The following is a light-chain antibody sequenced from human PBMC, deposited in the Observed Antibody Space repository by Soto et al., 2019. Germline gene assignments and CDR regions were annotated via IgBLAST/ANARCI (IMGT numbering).Light chain of an antibody. CDR2: DAS. V-gene: IGKV3-20*01. CDR1: QSVSIS. CDR3: QQYGSSGT. J-gene: IGKJ1*01. Sequence: ELVLTQSPGNLPLSPGERATLPCRASQSVSISLAWYQQKPGQAPRLLIYDASNRATGVPARFSGSGSGTDFTLTVSSLEPEDFAVYYCQQYGSSGTFGQGTKVDIK.